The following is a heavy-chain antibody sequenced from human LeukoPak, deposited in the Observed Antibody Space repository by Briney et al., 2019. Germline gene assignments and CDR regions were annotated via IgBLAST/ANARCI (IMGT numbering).Heavy chain of an antibody. CDR1: GFTFSSYA. J-gene: IGHJ4*02. D-gene: IGHD2-15*01. V-gene: IGHV3-30-3*01. CDR2: ISYDGSNK. Sequence: GGSLRLSCVASGFTFSSYAMHWVRQAPGKGLEWVALISYDGSNKYYADSVKGRFTISRDNSKNTLYLQMNSLRAEDTAVYYCARENCSGGSCYSDYWGQGTLVTVSS. CDR3: ARENCSGGSCYSDY.